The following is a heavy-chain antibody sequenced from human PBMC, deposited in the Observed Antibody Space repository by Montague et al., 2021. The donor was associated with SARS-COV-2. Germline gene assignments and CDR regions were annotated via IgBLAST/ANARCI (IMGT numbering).Heavy chain of an antibody. V-gene: IGHV4-59*11. Sequence: SETLSLTRSISAGSISGHYLAWIRQPPGKGLEWIAYIYYSGGANXNPSPRSRVTMSVDTSNNQFSLKLSSVTAADTAVYYCARAVSVRRAVSWFDPWGQGALVTVSS. CDR2: IYYSGGA. D-gene: IGHD3-10*01. CDR3: ARAVSVRRAVSWFDP. CDR1: AGSISGHY. J-gene: IGHJ5*02.